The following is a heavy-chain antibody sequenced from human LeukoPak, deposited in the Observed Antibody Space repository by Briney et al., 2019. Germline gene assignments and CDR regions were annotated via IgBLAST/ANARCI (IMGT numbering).Heavy chain of an antibody. CDR2: IKQDGSET. V-gene: IGHV3-7*03. CDR3: ARDQYDTWSRRGNFDS. J-gene: IGHJ4*02. CDR1: GITFSSYW. D-gene: IGHD3-3*01. Sequence: GGSLRLSCEASGITFSSYWMSWVRQAPGTGLKWVANIKQDGSETYYLDSVKGRFSISRDNAKNSLYLQMNSLRVEDTAVFYCARDQYDTWSRRGNFDSWGQGTLVIVSS.